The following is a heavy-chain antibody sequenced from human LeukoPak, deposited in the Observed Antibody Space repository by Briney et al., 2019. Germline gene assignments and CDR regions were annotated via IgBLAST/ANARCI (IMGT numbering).Heavy chain of an antibody. CDR3: ARGSVAGDYYYYYYMDV. V-gene: IGHV3-48*03. CDR2: ISSGGSTI. Sequence: GGSLRLSCAASGFTFSSYEMNWVRQAPGKGLEGVSYISSGGSTIYYADSVKGRFTISRDNAKNSLYLQMNSLRAEDTAVYYCARGSVAGDYYYYYYMDVWGKGTTVTVSS. J-gene: IGHJ6*03. D-gene: IGHD6-19*01. CDR1: GFTFSSYE.